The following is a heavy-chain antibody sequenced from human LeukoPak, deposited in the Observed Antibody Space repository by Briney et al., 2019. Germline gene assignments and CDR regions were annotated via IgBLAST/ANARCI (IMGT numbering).Heavy chain of an antibody. J-gene: IGHJ5*02. D-gene: IGHD2-2*01. CDR2: ISAYNGNT. CDR1: GYTFTSYG. V-gene: IGHV1-18*01. CDR3: ARPIVVVPAANRWGNWFDP. Sequence: ASVKVSCKASGYTFTSYGISWVRQAPGQGLEWMGWISAYNGNTNYAQKLQGRVTMTTDTSTSTAYMELRSLRSDDTAVYYCARPIVVVPAANRWGNWFDPWGQGTLVTVSS.